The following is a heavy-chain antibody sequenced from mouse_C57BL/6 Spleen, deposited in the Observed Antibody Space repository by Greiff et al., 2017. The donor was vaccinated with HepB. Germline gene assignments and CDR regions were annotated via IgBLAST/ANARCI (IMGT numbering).Heavy chain of an antibody. CDR3: VPNWGYFDY. Sequence: VQLQQPGAELVKPGASVKLSCKASGYTFTSYWMQWVKQRPGQGLEWIGEIDPSDSYTNYNQKFKGKATLTVDTSSSTAYMQLSSRTSEDSAVYYCVPNWGYFDYWGQGTTLTVSS. CDR2: IDPSDSYT. V-gene: IGHV1-50*01. D-gene: IGHD4-1*02. J-gene: IGHJ2*01. CDR1: GYTFTSYW.